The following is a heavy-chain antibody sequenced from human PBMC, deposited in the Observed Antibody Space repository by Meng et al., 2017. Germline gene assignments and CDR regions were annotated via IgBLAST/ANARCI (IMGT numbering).Heavy chain of an antibody. CDR1: AGSFISYA. D-gene: IGHD2-15*01. J-gene: IGHJ4*02. CDR2: IIPIFGTA. V-gene: IGHV1-69*13. CDR3: ARDRAGYCSGGRCDGLDY. Sequence: SAKVFCKASAGSFISYAISWVRQAPGQGREWMGGIIPIFGTANYAQKFQGRVTITADESTSTAYMELSSLSSEDTAVYYCARDRAGYCSGGRCDGLDYWGQGTLVTVSS.